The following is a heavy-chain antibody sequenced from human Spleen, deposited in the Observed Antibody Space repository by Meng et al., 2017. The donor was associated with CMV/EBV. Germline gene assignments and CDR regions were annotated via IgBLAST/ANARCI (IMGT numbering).Heavy chain of an antibody. Sequence: GSLRRSCAVHGGSFSVYHWSWIRQAPGKGLEWVGEINHSGTTNYNPSLKSRVTISVDTSKNHFSLKLSSVTAADTAVYYCASTLYPVVQFGYWGQVTLVTVSS. CDR2: INHSGTT. CDR1: GGSFSVYH. V-gene: IGHV4-34*01. J-gene: IGHJ4*02. D-gene: IGHD2-2*02. CDR3: ASTLYPVVQFGY.